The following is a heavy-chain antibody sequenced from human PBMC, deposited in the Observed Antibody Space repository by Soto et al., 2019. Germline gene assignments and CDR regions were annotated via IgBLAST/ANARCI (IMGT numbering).Heavy chain of an antibody. CDR1: GGTFSSYA. J-gene: IGHJ5*02. CDR2: IIPIFGTA. CDR3: ARALLGAHNWFDP. Sequence: SVKVSCKASGGTFSSYAISWVRQAPGQGLEWMGGIIPIFGTANYAQKFQGRVTITADESTSIAYMELSSLRSEDTAVYYCARALLGAHNWFDPWGQGTLVTVSS. D-gene: IGHD1-26*01. V-gene: IGHV1-69*13.